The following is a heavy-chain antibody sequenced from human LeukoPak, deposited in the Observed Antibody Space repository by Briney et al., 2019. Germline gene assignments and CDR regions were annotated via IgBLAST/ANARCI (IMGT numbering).Heavy chain of an antibody. J-gene: IGHJ5*02. CDR3: ARELCSSTSCYGLIANWFDP. CDR1: GGTFSSYA. V-gene: IGHV1-69*01. D-gene: IGHD2-2*01. Sequence: SVKVSCKASGGTFSSYAISWVRQAPGQGLEWMGGIIPIFGTANYAQKFQGRVTITADESTSTAYMELSSLRSEDTAVYYCARELCSSTSCYGLIANWFDPWGQGTLVTVSS. CDR2: IIPIFGTA.